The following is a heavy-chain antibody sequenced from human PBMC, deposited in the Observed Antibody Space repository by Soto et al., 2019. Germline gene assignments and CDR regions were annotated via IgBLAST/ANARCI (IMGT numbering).Heavy chain of an antibody. CDR2: IIPIFGTA. CDR3: ARVSYGSGSYYNPVIDY. J-gene: IGHJ4*02. CDR1: GYTFTSYY. V-gene: IGHV1-69*13. D-gene: IGHD3-10*01. Sequence: ASVKVSCKASGYTFTSYYMHWVRQAPGQGLEWMGGIIPIFGTANYAQKFQGRVTITADESTSTAYMELSSLRSEDTAVYYCARVSYGSGSYYNPVIDYWGQGTLVTVSS.